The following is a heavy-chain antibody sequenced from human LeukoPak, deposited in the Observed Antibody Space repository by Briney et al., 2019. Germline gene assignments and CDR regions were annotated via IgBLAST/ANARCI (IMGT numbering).Heavy chain of an antibody. CDR1: GGYIRSGTDY. CDR2: IYMSGST. D-gene: IGHD7-27*01. V-gene: IGHV4-61*02. Sequence: SETLSLTCTVSGGYIRSGTDYWSWIRQPAGKGLEWIGRIYMSGSTDYNPSFKSRVTMSVDTSKNQVSLKLRSVTAADTAVYYCARVVWGGDFHYSLDVWGKGTTVIVSS. CDR3: ARVVWGGDFHYSLDV. J-gene: IGHJ6*03.